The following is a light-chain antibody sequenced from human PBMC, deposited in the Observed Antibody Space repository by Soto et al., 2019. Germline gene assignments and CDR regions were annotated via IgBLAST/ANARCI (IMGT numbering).Light chain of an antibody. J-gene: IGKJ1*01. CDR3: QKYNSAPRT. CDR1: QGISNY. Sequence: ASSESIGDRVTITCRASQGISNYLAWYQQKPGKVPKLLIYAASTLQSGVPSRFSGSGSGTDFTLTISSLQPEDVATYYCQKYNSAPRTFGQGTKVDIK. V-gene: IGKV1-27*01. CDR2: AAS.